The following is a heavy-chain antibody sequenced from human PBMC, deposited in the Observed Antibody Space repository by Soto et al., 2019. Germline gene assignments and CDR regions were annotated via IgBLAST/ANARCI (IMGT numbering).Heavy chain of an antibody. CDR1: GFSLSKARMG. V-gene: IGHV2-26*01. CDR3: ARALREGLPIYYFDS. J-gene: IGHJ4*02. CDR2: IFWNDER. Sequence: QVTLKQSGPVLVKPTETLTLTCTVSGFSLSKARMGVSWIRQPPGKALEWLAHIFWNDERSYNTSLKSRLTISRDTSKSQVVLTMTNVDPVDTGTYFCARALREGLPIYYFDSWGQGTLVIVSS. D-gene: IGHD1-26*01.